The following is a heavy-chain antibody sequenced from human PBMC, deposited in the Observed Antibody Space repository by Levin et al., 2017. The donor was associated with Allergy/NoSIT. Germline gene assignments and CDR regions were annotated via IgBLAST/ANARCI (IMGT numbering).Heavy chain of an antibody. J-gene: IGHJ4*02. CDR1: GYSFATSW. Sequence: GESLKISCKGSGYSFATSWIAWVRQMPGKGLEWMGIIYPGDSDTRYSPSFQGQVTISADKSISTAYLQWSSLKASDTAMYYCARYSDGRLNYFDYWGQGALVTVSS. CDR3: ARYSDGRLNYFDY. V-gene: IGHV5-51*01. CDR2: IYPGDSDT. D-gene: IGHD2-15*01.